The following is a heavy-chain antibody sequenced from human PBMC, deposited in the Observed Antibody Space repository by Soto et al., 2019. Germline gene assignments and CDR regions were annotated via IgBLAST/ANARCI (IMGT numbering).Heavy chain of an antibody. Sequence: QVQLVESGGGVVQPGRSLRLSCAASGLTFINYNMHWVRQAPGKGLEWVAVISYDGSITKYADSVKGRFTNSRDTSNHTLFMQTNGLKAEDTAMYYCARDPESRRGPTYGSGYWGQGLLVIVSS. CDR2: ISYDGSIT. J-gene: IGHJ4*01. V-gene: IGHV3-30*04. CDR3: ARDPESRRGPTYGSGY. CDR1: GLTFINYN. D-gene: IGHD3-10*01.